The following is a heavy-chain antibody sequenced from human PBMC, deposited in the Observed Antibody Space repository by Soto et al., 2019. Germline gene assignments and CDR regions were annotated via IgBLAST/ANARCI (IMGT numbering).Heavy chain of an antibody. V-gene: IGHV3-66*01. CDR2: IYSDGST. CDR3: ATLPKYDILTGFYPC. D-gene: IGHD3-9*01. CDR1: GFTVNSNY. J-gene: IGHJ4*02. Sequence: EVQLVESGGGLVQPGGSLRLSCAASGFTVNSNYMSWVRQAPGKGLEWVSVIYSDGSTYYADSVTGRFIISRDNSNNTLYFQMNSLRAEDTAVYYCATLPKYDILTGFYPCWGQGTLVTVSS.